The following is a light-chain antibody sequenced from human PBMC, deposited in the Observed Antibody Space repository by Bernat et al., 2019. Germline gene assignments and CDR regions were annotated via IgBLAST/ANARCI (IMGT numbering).Light chain of an antibody. J-gene: IGKJ1*01. V-gene: IGKV2-28*01. CDR3: MQNLQTPTT. CDR1: QSLLFINGYNY. Sequence: IVMTQSPLSLPVTPGASASISCRSSQSLLFINGYNYLDWFFQKPGQSPQLLIYLGSNRASGVPDRVSGSGSGKNFTLKITRVEAEDVGIYYCMQNLQTPTTFVKGTKVEIK. CDR2: LGS.